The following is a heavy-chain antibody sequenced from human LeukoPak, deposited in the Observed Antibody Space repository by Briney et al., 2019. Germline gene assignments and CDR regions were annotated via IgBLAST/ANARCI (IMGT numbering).Heavy chain of an antibody. D-gene: IGHD5-24*01. CDR2: IYSGGRT. V-gene: IGHV3-53*01. CDR1: GFTVSSNY. Sequence: GGSLRLSCAASGFTVSSNYMSWVRQAPGQGLEWVSVIYSGGRTYYADSVKSRFTISRDNSKNTLYLQMNSLRAENTAVYYCARESRDGYNFDYCGQGTLVTVSS. CDR3: ARESRDGYNFDY. J-gene: IGHJ4*02.